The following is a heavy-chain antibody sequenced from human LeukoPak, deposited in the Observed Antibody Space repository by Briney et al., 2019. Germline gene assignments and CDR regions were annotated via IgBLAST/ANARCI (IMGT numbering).Heavy chain of an antibody. V-gene: IGHV3-23*01. CDR1: GFTFSSYA. Sequence: GGSLRLSCAASGFTFSSYAMGWVRQAPGKGLEWVSAISGNGDTYYADSVKGRFTISRDNSKNTLYLQMNSLRAEDTAVYYCAKTRPPLRFLEWLCYFDYWGQGTLVTVSS. CDR2: ISGNGDT. J-gene: IGHJ4*02. D-gene: IGHD3-3*01. CDR3: AKTRPPLRFLEWLCYFDY.